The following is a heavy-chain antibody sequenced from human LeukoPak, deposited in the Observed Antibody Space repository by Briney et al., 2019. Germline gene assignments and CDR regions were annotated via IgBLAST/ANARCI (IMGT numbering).Heavy chain of an antibody. V-gene: IGHV4-59*08. CDR2: IYYSGST. CDR3: ARLKDSSGYYFGGWYYFDY. J-gene: IGHJ4*02. Sequence: KPSETLSLTCTVSGGSISSYYWSWIRQPPGKGLEWIGYIYYSGSTNYNPSLKSRITISVDTSKNQFSLKLSSVTAADTAVYYCARLKDSSGYYFGGWYYFDYWGQGTLVTVSS. CDR1: GGSISSYY. D-gene: IGHD3-22*01.